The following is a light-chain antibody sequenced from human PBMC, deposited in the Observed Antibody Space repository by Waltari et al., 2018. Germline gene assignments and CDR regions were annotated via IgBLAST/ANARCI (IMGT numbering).Light chain of an antibody. CDR2: KAS. V-gene: IGKV1-5*03. Sequence: DIQMTQSPSSLSASVGDRVTITCRASQSVKNNLAGFQPAPGKAPKVLIHKASRLESGAPSRFSGSGYGTEFTLTISSLQPDDFATYYCQEYDSLPVTFGGGTKVEI. CDR1: QSVKNN. J-gene: IGKJ4*01. CDR3: QEYDSLPVT.